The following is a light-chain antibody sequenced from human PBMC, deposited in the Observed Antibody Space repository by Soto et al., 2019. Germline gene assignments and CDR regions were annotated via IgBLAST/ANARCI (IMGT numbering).Light chain of an antibody. CDR3: AAWDDNLSGLV. V-gene: IGLV1-47*01. J-gene: IGLJ2*01. Sequence: QSVLTQPPSASGTPGQRVTISCSGSTSSIGSNYVYWYQQLPGTAPKLLIYSNNQRPSGVPDRFSGSKSGTSASLAISGLRSEDEADYHCAAWDDNLSGLVFGGGTKVTVL. CDR1: TSSIGSNY. CDR2: SNN.